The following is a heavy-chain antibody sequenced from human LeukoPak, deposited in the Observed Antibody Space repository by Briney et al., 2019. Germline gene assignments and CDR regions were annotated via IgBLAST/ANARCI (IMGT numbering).Heavy chain of an antibody. J-gene: IGHJ4*02. CDR3: ARDPPYCSGGSCFIDY. Sequence: GASVKVSCKASGGTFSSYAISWVRQAPGQGLEWMGRIIPILGIANYAQKFQGRVTITADKSTSTAYMELSSLRSEDTAVYYCARDPPYCSGGSCFIDYWGQGTLVTVSS. CDR1: GGTFSSYA. CDR2: IIPILGIA. V-gene: IGHV1-69*04. D-gene: IGHD2-15*01.